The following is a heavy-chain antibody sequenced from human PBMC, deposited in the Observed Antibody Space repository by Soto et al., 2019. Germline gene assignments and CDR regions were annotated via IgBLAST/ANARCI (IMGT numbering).Heavy chain of an antibody. CDR3: ASTAHSSGWYSGGFDY. J-gene: IGHJ4*02. CDR2: IYYSGST. Sequence: SETLSLTCTVSGVSISSGDYYWSWIRQPPGKGLEWIGYIYYSGSTNYNPSLKSRVTISVDTSKNQFSLKLSSVTAADTAVYYCASTAHSSGWYSGGFDYWGQGTLVTVSS. CDR1: GVSISSGDYY. V-gene: IGHV4-61*08. D-gene: IGHD6-19*01.